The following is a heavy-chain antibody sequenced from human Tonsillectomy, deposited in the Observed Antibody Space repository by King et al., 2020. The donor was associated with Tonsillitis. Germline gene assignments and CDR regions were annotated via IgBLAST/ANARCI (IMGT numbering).Heavy chain of an antibody. CDR1: GGSISSSSYY. J-gene: IGHJ3*02. V-gene: IGHV4-39*07. CDR2: IYYSGST. Sequence: MQLQESGPGLVKPSETLSLTCTVSGGSISSSSYYWGWIRQPPGKGLEWIGSIYYSGSTYYNPSLKSRVTISVDTSKNQFSLKLSPVTAADTAVYYCARHMASSSWYRATDAFDIWGQGTMVTVSS. D-gene: IGHD6-13*01. CDR3: ARHMASSSWYRATDAFDI.